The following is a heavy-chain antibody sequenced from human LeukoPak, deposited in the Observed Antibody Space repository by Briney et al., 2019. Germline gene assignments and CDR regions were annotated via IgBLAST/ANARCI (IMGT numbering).Heavy chain of an antibody. V-gene: IGHV1-2*02. CDR1: GYTFTDYY. Sequence: ASVKVSCKASGYTFTDYYMHWVRQAPGQGIEWMGWINPNSGGTNYAQKFQGRVTMTRHTPISTAYMELSRLRSDDTAVYYCAREGDFRYSRQYNWFDPRGQGTLVTVSS. D-gene: IGHD2-15*01. CDR2: INPNSGGT. CDR3: AREGDFRYSRQYNWFDP. J-gene: IGHJ5*02.